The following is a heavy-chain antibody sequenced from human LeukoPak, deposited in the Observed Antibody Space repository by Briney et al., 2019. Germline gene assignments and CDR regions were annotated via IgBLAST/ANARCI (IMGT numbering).Heavy chain of an antibody. J-gene: IGHJ4*02. CDR3: AKGGYCSGDSCYPHDY. CDR1: AFTFSSYA. D-gene: IGHD2-15*01. V-gene: IGHV3-23*01. CDR2: ISGGGSTA. Sequence: GGSLRLSCAASAFTFSSYAMSWVRQAPGKGREWVSAISGGGSTAYYADSGKGRFTISRDNSKNTLYLRMNSLRAEDTTIYYCAKGGYCSGDSCYPHDYWGQGTLVTVSS.